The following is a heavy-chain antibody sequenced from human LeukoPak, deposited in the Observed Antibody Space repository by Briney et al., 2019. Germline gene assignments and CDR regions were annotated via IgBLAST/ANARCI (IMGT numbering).Heavy chain of an antibody. Sequence: GGSLRLSCAASGFTFSSYNMNWVRQAPGKRLEWVANMNIDGSEKYYADSAKGRFTISRDNARNSVYLQMNSLRVEDTAVYYCARDPVEWELLLDYWGQGTLVTVSS. J-gene: IGHJ4*02. CDR1: GFTFSSYN. CDR3: ARDPVEWELLLDY. V-gene: IGHV3-7*01. CDR2: MNIDGSEK. D-gene: IGHD1-26*01.